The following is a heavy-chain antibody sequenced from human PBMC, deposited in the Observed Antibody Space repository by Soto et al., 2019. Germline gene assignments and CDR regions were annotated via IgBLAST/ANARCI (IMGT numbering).Heavy chain of an antibody. CDR3: ARVPYYYDSSGYREYYFDY. D-gene: IGHD3-22*01. V-gene: IGHV4-30-2*01. CDR2: IYHSGST. Sequence: SETLSLTCAVSGGSISSGGYSWSWIRQPPGKGLEWIGYIYHSGSTYYNPSLKSRVTISVDRSKNKFSLKLSSVTAADTAVYYCARVPYYYDSSGYREYYFDYWGQGTLVTVSS. CDR1: GGSISSGGYS. J-gene: IGHJ4*02.